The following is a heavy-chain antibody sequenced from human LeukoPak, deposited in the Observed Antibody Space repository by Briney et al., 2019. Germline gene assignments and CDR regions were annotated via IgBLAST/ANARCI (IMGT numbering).Heavy chain of an antibody. V-gene: IGHV3-21*01. CDR2: ISSSSSYI. J-gene: IGHJ3*02. CDR1: GFTFSSYS. Sequence: PGGSLRLSCAASGFTFSSYSMNWVRQAPGKGLEWVSSISSSSSYIYYADSVEGRFTISRDNAKNSLYLQMNSLRAEDTAEYYCARDANDAFDIWGQGTMVTVSS. CDR3: ARDANDAFDI.